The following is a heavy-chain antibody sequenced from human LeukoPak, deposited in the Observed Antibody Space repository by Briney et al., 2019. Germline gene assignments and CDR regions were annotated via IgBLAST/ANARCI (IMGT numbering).Heavy chain of an antibody. CDR2: IKQDGSEK. D-gene: IGHD1-26*01. J-gene: IGHJ4*02. CDR3: ARLQWGPPDY. V-gene: IGHV3-7*03. Sequence: QPGESLRLSCAASGLSISNSWMSWFRLAPGKGPEWVANIKQDGSEKYHVDSVKGRFTVSRDNANNLLYLQMNSLRVEDTAVYYCARLQWGPPDYWGQGTLVIVSS. CDR1: GLSISNSW.